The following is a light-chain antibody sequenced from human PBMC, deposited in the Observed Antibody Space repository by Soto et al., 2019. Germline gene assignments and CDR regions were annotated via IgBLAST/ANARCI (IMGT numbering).Light chain of an antibody. CDR2: SNN. CDR3: ATWDDSLNGVI. CDR1: SSNIGGNA. V-gene: IGLV1-44*01. J-gene: IGLJ2*01. Sequence: QSVLIQPPSASGTPGQRISVSCSGSSSNIGGNAVKWYQQFPGTAPKLLIYSNNERPSGVPERFAGSKSGTSASLAISGLHSEDEADYYGATWDDSLNGVIFGGGTKRTVL.